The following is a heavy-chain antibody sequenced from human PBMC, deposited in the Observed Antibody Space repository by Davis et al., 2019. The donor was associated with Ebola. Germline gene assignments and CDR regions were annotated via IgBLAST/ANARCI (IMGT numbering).Heavy chain of an antibody. Sequence: SEPLSPTFAPYGASSSGFYWSWIRQPPGKGLEWIGEINHSGITNYNPSLKSRVTISVDTSKNQFSLKLSSVTAADTAVYCCARGTVTTLGDYWGQGTLVTVSS. J-gene: IGHJ4*02. D-gene: IGHD4-11*01. V-gene: IGHV4-34*01. CDR2: INHSGIT. CDR3: ARGTVTTLGDY. CDR1: GASSSGFY.